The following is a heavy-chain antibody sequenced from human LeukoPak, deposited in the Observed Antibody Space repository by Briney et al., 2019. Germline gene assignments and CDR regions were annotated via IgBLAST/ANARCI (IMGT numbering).Heavy chain of an antibody. CDR3: STEPRSLLY. CDR1: GFSFSNSY. D-gene: IGHD4-17*01. V-gene: IGHV3-11*01. CDR2: ISGSGSDI. Sequence: PGGSLRLSCVVSGFSFSNSYMTWIRQTLGKGLESLAYISGSGSDIYYADSVKGRFTISRDNAKNSLYLQLNSLRPEDTALYYCSTEPRSLLYWGHGTLVTVSS. J-gene: IGHJ4*01.